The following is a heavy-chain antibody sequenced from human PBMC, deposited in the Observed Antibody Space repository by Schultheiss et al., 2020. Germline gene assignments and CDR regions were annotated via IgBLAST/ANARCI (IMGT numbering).Heavy chain of an antibody. CDR2: IWYDGSNK. V-gene: IGHV3-30*02. J-gene: IGHJ6*02. Sequence: GGSLRLSCAASGFTFSSYAMHWVRQAPGKGLEWVAVIWYDGSNKYYADSVKGRFTISRDNSKNTLYLQMNSLRAEDTAVYYCAKDITMVRGVIRGYYGMDVWGQGTTVTVSS. D-gene: IGHD3-10*01. CDR1: GFTFSSYA. CDR3: AKDITMVRGVIRGYYGMDV.